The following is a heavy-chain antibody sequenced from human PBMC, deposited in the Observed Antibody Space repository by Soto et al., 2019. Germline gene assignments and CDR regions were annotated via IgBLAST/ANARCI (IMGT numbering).Heavy chain of an antibody. J-gene: IGHJ4*02. CDR1: GGTFTSSA. CDR3: AARGGSSWYFDY. V-gene: IGHV1-58*01. CDR2: IVVGSGNT. Sequence: SVKVSCKASGGTFTSSAVQWVRQARGQRLEWIGWIVVGSGNTNYAQKFQERVTITRDMSTSTAYMELSSLRSEDTAVYYCAARGGSSWYFDYWGQGTLVTVSS. D-gene: IGHD6-13*01.